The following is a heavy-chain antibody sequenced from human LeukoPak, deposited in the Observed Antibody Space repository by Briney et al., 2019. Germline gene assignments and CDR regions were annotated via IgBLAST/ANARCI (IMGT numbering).Heavy chain of an antibody. V-gene: IGHV3-23*01. D-gene: IGHD5/OR15-5a*01. CDR1: GFPFSSYG. Sequence: GGTLLLSCAASGFPFSSYGMSWVRQAPGKGLEWVSAISGSGGSTYYADSVKGRFTISRDSSKNTLYLQMNSLRAEDTAVYYCAKVEVSYRCLEVGSAEDYWGQGTLVTVSS. CDR3: AKVEVSYRCLEVGSAEDY. J-gene: IGHJ4*02. CDR2: ISGSGGST.